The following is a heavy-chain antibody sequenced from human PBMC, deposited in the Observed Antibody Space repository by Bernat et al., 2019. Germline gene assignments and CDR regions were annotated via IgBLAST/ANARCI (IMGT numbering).Heavy chain of an antibody. CDR1: GFSVRSNY. V-gene: IGHV3-66*02. D-gene: IGHD2-2*01. CDR3: ARDGPAAPYYAFDM. CDR2: IYSGGST. Sequence: EVQLLESGGGLVKPGGSLRLSCAASGFSVRSNYMSWVRQAPGKGLEWVSVIYSGGSTYYADSVKGRFTISRDNSKNTLYLQMNSLRAEDTAVYYCARDGPAAPYYAFDMWGQGTMVTVSS. J-gene: IGHJ3*02.